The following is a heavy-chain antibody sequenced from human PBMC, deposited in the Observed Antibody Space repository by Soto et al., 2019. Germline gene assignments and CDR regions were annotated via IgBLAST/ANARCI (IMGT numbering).Heavy chain of an antibody. V-gene: IGHV4-31*03. Sequence: PSETLSLTCTVSGGSISSGGYYWSWIRQHPGKGLEWIGYIYYSGSTYYNPSLKSRVTISVDTSKNQFSLKLSSVTAADTAAYYCARVRAVVVAAAPSNWFDPWGQGTLVTVSS. J-gene: IGHJ5*02. CDR1: GGSISSGGYY. CDR2: IYYSGST. D-gene: IGHD2-15*01. CDR3: ARVRAVVVAAAPSNWFDP.